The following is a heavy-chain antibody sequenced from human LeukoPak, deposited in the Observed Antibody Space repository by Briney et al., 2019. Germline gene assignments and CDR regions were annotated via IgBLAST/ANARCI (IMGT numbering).Heavy chain of an antibody. Sequence: GGSLRLSCAASGFTFSSYWIHWVRQAPGKGLVWVSRISSDGSSTTYADSVKGRFTISRDNAKNTLYLQMNSLRAEDTAVYYCTRSTSCSGGSCYSSPWFDPWGQGTLVTVSS. CDR1: GFTFSSYW. V-gene: IGHV3-74*01. CDR2: ISSDGSST. CDR3: TRSTSCSGGSCYSSPWFDP. J-gene: IGHJ5*02. D-gene: IGHD2-15*01.